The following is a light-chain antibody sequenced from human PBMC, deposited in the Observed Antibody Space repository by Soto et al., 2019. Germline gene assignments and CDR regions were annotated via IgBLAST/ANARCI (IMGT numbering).Light chain of an antibody. CDR3: QQRSNWPT. CDR1: QSVSSY. J-gene: IGKJ5*01. Sequence: SPGERATLSCRASQSVSSYLAWYQQKPGQAPRLLIYDASNRATGIPARFSGSGSGTDFTLTISSLEPEDFAVYYCQQRSNWPTFGQGTRLEIK. V-gene: IGKV3-11*01. CDR2: DAS.